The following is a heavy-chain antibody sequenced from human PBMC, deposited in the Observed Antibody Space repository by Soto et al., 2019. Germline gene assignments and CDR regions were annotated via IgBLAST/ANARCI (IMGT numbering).Heavy chain of an antibody. CDR1: GFTLSNYA. Sequence: EVQLLESGGGLVQPGGSLRLSCVASGFTLSNYAMSWVRQAPGKGLEWVSGISSFDHTYYVDSVKGRFTISRDTSKNTLYLQMNSLRAEDTAIYYCAKTFYYDSSRAFDIWGQGTLVAVSS. J-gene: IGHJ3*02. CDR2: ISSFDHT. D-gene: IGHD3-16*01. CDR3: AKTFYYDSSRAFDI. V-gene: IGHV3-23*01.